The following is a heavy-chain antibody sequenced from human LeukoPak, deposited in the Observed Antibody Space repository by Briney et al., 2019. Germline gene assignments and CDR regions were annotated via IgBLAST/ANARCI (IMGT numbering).Heavy chain of an antibody. D-gene: IGHD3-10*01. CDR1: GGSFSGYY. CDR2: INHSGST. V-gene: IGHV4-34*01. J-gene: IGHJ5*02. Sequence: SETLSLTCAVYGGSFSGYYWSWIRQPPGKGLEWIGEINHSGSTNYNPSLKSRVTISVDTSKNQFSLKLSSVTAADTAVYYCARDRAFITMVRGVIRNRWFDPWGQGTLVTVSS. CDR3: ARDRAFITMVRGVIRNRWFDP.